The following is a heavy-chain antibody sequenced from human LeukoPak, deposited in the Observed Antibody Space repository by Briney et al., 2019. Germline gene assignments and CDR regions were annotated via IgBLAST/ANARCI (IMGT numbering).Heavy chain of an antibody. CDR2: ISGSGGST. D-gene: IGHD6-13*01. Sequence: GGSLRLSCAASGFTFSSYAMSWVRQAPGKGLEWVSAISGSGGSTYYADSVKGRFTISRDNAKNTLYLQMNSLRAEDTAVYYCARWIAAAGYYFDYWGQGTLVTVSS. V-gene: IGHV3-23*01. CDR3: ARWIAAAGYYFDY. CDR1: GFTFSSYA. J-gene: IGHJ4*02.